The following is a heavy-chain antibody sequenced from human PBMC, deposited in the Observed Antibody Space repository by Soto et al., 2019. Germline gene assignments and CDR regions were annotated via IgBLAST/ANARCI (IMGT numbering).Heavy chain of an antibody. D-gene: IGHD2-15*01. Sequence: SETLSLTCTVSGGSISSSSYYWGWIRQPPGKGLEWIGSIYYSGSTYYNPSLKSRVTISVDTSKNQFSLKLSSVTAADTAVYYCARHPVVAAPRRFYYYYYMDVWGKGTTVTVSS. CDR3: ARHPVVAAPRRFYYYYYMDV. V-gene: IGHV4-39*01. J-gene: IGHJ6*03. CDR2: IYYSGST. CDR1: GGSISSSSYY.